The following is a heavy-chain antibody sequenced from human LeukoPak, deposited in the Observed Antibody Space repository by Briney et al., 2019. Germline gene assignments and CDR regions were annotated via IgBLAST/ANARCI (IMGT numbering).Heavy chain of an antibody. CDR2: MYYYGNS. Sequence: SETLSLTCTVSVRSINSVTFYCGWIRQPPAKGLECIESMYYYGNSYYNPSLKSRVTTSLDPSNNQFCLKLTSVTAADTAVYFCARRSDSGRDGGEDYFDYWGQGTLVTVSS. J-gene: IGHJ4*02. CDR3: ARRSDSGRDGGEDYFDY. CDR1: VRSINSVTFY. V-gene: IGHV4-39*01. D-gene: IGHD1-26*01.